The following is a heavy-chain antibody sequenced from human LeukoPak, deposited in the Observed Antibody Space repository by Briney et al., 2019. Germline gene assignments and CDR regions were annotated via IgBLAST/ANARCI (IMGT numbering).Heavy chain of an antibody. J-gene: IGHJ6*03. CDR2: IYYSGST. CDR1: GGSISSYS. V-gene: IGHV4-59*01. Sequence: SETLSLTCTVSGGSISSYSWSWIRQPPGKGLEWIGYIYYSGSTNYNPSLKSRVTISVDTSKNQFSLKLNSLTAADTAVYYCARTTEVHSWRKRYYDYYMDVWGKGTTVAVSS. D-gene: IGHD6-13*01. CDR3: ARTTEVHSWRKRYYDYYMDV.